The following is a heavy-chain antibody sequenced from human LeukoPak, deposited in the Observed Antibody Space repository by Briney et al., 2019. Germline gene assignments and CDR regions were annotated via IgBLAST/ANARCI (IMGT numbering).Heavy chain of an antibody. J-gene: IGHJ5*02. CDR2: ISAYNGIT. CDR1: GYTFTSYG. V-gene: IGHV1-18*01. CDR3: ARDLLAYCSSTSCYTFENWFDP. Sequence: GASVKVSCKASGYTFTSYGISWVRQAPGQGLEWMGWISAYNGITNYAQKLQGRVTMTTDTSTSTAYMELRSLRSDDTAVYYCARDLLAYCSSTSCYTFENWFDPWGQGTLVTVSS. D-gene: IGHD2-2*02.